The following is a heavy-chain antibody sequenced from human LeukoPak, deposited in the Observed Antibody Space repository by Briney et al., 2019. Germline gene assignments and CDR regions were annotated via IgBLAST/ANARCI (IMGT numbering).Heavy chain of an antibody. CDR2: IYTSGST. CDR1: GGSISNYY. Sequence: SETLSLTCTVSGGSISNYYWSWIRQPPGKGLEWIGYIYTSGSTNYNPSLKSRVTISVDTSKNQFSLKLSSVTAADTAVYYCARYGAIRYSKYYFDYWGQGTLVTVSS. V-gene: IGHV4-4*09. J-gene: IGHJ4*02. D-gene: IGHD3-9*01. CDR3: ARYGAIRYSKYYFDY.